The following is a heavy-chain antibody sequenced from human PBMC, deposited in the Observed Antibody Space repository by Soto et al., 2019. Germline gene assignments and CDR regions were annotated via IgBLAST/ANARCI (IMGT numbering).Heavy chain of an antibody. J-gene: IGHJ6*02. CDR2: IIPIFGTA. D-gene: IGHD3-10*01. CDR3: ARGSSTMVRGVIRYYYGMDV. CDR1: GGTFSSYA. Sequence: ASVKVSCKASGGTFSSYAISWVRQAPGQGLEWMGGIIPIFGTANYAQKFQGRVTITADESTSTAYMELSSLRSEDTAVYYCARGSSTMVRGVIRYYYGMDVWGQGTTVTVSS. V-gene: IGHV1-69*13.